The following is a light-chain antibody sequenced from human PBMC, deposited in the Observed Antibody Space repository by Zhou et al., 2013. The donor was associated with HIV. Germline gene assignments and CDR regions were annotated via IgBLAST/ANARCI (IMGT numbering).Light chain of an antibody. J-gene: IGKJ4*01. CDR1: QSVSSNY. CDR3: QQSGNSLALT. V-gene: IGKV3-20*01. CDR2: GAS. Sequence: EIVLTQSPGTLSLSPGERATLSCRASQSVSSNYLAWYQQRPGQAPRLLIYGASRRATGIPDRFSGSGSGTDFILTISRLEPEDFAVYYCQQSGNSLALTFGGGTKGGDQT.